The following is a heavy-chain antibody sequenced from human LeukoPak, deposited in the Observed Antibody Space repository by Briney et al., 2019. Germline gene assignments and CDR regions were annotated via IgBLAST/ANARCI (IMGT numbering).Heavy chain of an antibody. J-gene: IGHJ4*02. CDR2: IKPDGSEK. D-gene: IGHD7-27*01. CDR3: ARDDLQLPLGY. Sequence: QSGGSLRLSCAASGFTFSIYWMSWVRQAPGKGLEWVANIKPDGSEKSYVGSLKGRFTISRDNAKNSLYLQMNSLRAEDTAVYYCARDDLQLPLGYWGQGTLVTVSS. CDR1: GFTFSIYW. V-gene: IGHV3-7*01.